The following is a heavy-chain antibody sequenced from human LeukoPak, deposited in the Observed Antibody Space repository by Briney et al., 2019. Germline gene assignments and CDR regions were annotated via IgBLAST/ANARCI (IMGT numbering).Heavy chain of an antibody. CDR1: GYTFTSYY. J-gene: IGHJ6*03. CDR3: AREYSSSWAYYYYYYMDV. CDR2: INPSGGST. V-gene: IGHV1-46*01. Sequence: VASVKVSCKASGYTFTSYYMHWVRQAPGQGLEWMGIINPSGGSTSYAQKFQGRVTMTRDMSTSTVYMELSSLRSEDTAVYYCAREYSSSWAYYYYYYMDVWGKGTTVTVSS. D-gene: IGHD6-13*01.